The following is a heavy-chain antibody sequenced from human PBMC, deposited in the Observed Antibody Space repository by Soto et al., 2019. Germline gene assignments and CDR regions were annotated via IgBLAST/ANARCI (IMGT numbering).Heavy chain of an antibody. V-gene: IGHV3-23*01. Sequence: GGSLRLCCAASGVTFCSYAMGWVRQAPGKGLEWVSAISGSGGSTYYADSVKGRFTISRDNSKNTLYLQMNSLRAEDTVVYYCAKDLLWFGELPFYMDVWGKGTTVTVSS. D-gene: IGHD3-10*01. CDR3: AKDLLWFGELPFYMDV. CDR2: ISGSGGST. CDR1: GVTFCSYA. J-gene: IGHJ6*03.